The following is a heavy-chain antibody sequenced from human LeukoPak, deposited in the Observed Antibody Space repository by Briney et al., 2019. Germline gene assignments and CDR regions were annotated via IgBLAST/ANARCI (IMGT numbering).Heavy chain of an antibody. CDR3: ARGNYYDGSGNWFDP. CDR1: GCTFDDYG. CDR2: INWNGGST. Sequence: GGALRLSCAASGCTFDDYGMSWVRQAPGKGLEWVSGINWNGGSTGYADSVKGRFTISRDNAKNSLYLQMNSLRAEDTALYYCARGNYYDGSGNWFDPWGQGTLVTVSS. V-gene: IGHV3-20*04. D-gene: IGHD3-22*01. J-gene: IGHJ5*02.